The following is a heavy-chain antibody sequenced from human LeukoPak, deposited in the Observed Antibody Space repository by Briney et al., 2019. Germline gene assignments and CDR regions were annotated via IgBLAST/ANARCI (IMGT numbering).Heavy chain of an antibody. D-gene: IGHD6-13*01. CDR1: GYTFTSYA. J-gene: IGHJ5*02. CDR3: ARGSMCGSSWYCWFDP. CDR2: INTNTGNP. V-gene: IGHV7-4-1*02. Sequence: GASVKVSCKASGYTFTSYAMNWVRQAPGQGLEWMGWINTNTGNPTYAQGFTGRFVFSLDTSVSTAYLQISSLKAEDTAVYYCARGSMCGSSWYCWFDPWGQGTLVTVSS.